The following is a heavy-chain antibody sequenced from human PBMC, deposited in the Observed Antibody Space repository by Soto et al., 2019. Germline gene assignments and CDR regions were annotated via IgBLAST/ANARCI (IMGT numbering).Heavy chain of an antibody. CDR3: ASITLARDDFWSGYYSATHPYYYYGMDV. CDR2: ISSSSCYI. Sequence: GGSLRLSCAASGFTFSSYSMNWVRQAPGKGLEWVSSISSSSCYIYYADSVKGRFTISRDNAKNSLYLQMNSLRAEDTAVYYCASITLARDDFWSGYYSATHPYYYYGMDVWGQGTTVTVSS. V-gene: IGHV3-21*01. CDR1: GFTFSSYS. J-gene: IGHJ6*02. D-gene: IGHD3-3*01.